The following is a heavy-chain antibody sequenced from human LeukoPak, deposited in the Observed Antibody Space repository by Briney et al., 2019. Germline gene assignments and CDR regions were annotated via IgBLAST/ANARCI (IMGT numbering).Heavy chain of an antibody. CDR1: GGSISSYY. V-gene: IGHV4-59*01. Sequence: PSETLSLTCTVSGGSISSYYWSWIRQPPGKGLEWIGYIYYSGSTNYNPSLKSRVTISVDTSKNQFSLKLSSATAADTAVHYCARMGTFYFDYWGQGTLVTVSS. D-gene: IGHD1-1*01. CDR2: IYYSGST. CDR3: ARMGTFYFDY. J-gene: IGHJ4*02.